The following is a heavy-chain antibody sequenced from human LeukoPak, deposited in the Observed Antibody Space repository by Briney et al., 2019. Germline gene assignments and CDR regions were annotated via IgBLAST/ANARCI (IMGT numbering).Heavy chain of an antibody. CDR1: GFTFSSYM. CDR3: AVAVDSISGTGDTFDI. Sequence: GGSLRLSCAASGFTFSSYMVTWVRQAPGKGLEWVSSISSGSSYIYYEDSVKGRFTISRDNGKNSLYLQMSSLRAEDTAVYYCAVAVDSISGTGDTFDIWGQGTMVTVSS. CDR2: ISSGSSYI. J-gene: IGHJ3*02. D-gene: IGHD3-3*01. V-gene: IGHV3-21*01.